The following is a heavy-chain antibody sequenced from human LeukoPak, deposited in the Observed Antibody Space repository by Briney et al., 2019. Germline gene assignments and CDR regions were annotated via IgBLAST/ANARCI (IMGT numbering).Heavy chain of an antibody. CDR2: MNPNSGNT. J-gene: IGHJ4*02. CDR1: GYTFTSYD. Sequence: ASVKVSCQASGYTFTSYDINWVRQATGQGLEWMGWMNPNSGNTGYAQKFQGRVTMTRNTSISTAYMELSSLRSEDTAVCYCARGRHDYLVDYWGQGTLVTVSS. CDR3: ARGRHDYLVDY. V-gene: IGHV1-8*01. D-gene: IGHD4-11*01.